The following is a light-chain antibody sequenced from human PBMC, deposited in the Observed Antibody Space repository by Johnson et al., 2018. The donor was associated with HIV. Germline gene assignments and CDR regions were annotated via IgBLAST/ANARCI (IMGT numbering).Light chain of an antibody. CDR1: SSNIGNNY. CDR2: DNN. J-gene: IGLJ1*01. V-gene: IGLV1-51*01. Sequence: QSVLTQPPSVSAAPGQKVTISCSGSSSNIGNNYVSWYQQLPGTAPKLLIYDNNKRPSGIPDRFSGSKSGTSATLGITGLQTGAEADYYCGTWDSSLSAWVFGTGTKVTVL. CDR3: GTWDSSLSAWV.